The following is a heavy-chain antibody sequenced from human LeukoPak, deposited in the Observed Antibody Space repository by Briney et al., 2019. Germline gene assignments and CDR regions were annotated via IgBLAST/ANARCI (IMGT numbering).Heavy chain of an antibody. Sequence: SSDTLSLTCAVYGGSFSGYYWSWIRQPPAKGLEWIGEINNSGSTNYNPSLKSRVTISVDTSKNQFSLKLSSVTAADTAVYYCARQGYSSSWYSNPGGFDYWGQGTLVTVSS. D-gene: IGHD6-13*01. CDR3: ARQGYSSSWYSNPGGFDY. J-gene: IGHJ4*02. CDR1: GGSFSGYY. CDR2: INNSGST. V-gene: IGHV4-34*01.